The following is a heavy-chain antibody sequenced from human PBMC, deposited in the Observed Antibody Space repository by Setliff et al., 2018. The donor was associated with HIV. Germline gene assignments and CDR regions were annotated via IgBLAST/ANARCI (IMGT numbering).Heavy chain of an antibody. CDR2: IRYYGSYE. D-gene: IGHD6-19*01. CDR3: VKVRNSGWANEGFGT. J-gene: IGHJ3*02. CDR1: GFTFSSYG. Sequence: GGSLRLSCAASGFTFSSYGMHWVRQAPGKGLQWVAFIRYYGSYEYYADSVKGRFTISRDTSKNTLYLQMNSLRDEDTAVYVCVKVRNSGWANEGFGTWGQGTMVTVSS. V-gene: IGHV3-30*02.